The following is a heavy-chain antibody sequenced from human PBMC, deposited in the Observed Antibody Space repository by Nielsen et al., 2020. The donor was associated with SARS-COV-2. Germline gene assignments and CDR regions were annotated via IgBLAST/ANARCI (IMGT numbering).Heavy chain of an antibody. CDR2: ISESGDAT. D-gene: IGHD3-10*01. J-gene: IGHJ4*02. Sequence: GESLKISCVASGFSFSNYVMNWVRQAPGKGLEWVSAISESGDATYYTDSVKGRFTISRDNSRNTLYLEMNSLRADDTAVYYCAKHEGEDWGQGTLVTVSS. CDR1: GFSFSNYV. V-gene: IGHV3-23*01. CDR3: AKHEGED.